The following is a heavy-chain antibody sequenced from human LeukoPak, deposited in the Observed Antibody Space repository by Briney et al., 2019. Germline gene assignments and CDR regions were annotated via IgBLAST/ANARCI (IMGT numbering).Heavy chain of an antibody. V-gene: IGHV4-38-2*02. CDR2: IYHSGSP. CDR1: GYSISSGYY. CDR3: ARGNWNDVVGYYFDY. Sequence: SETLSLTCTVSGYSISSGYYWGWIRQPPGKGLEWIGSIYHSGSPYYNPSLKSRVTISVDTSKNHFSLKLSSVTAADTAVYYCARGNWNDVVGYYFDYWGQGTLVTVSS. D-gene: IGHD1-1*01. J-gene: IGHJ4*02.